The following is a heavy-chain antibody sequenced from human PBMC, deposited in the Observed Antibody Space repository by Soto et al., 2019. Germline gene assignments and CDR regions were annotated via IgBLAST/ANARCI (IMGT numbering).Heavy chain of an antibody. D-gene: IGHD2-2*01. J-gene: IGHJ4*02. Sequence: QVQLQASGPGLVKPSGTLSLTCIFSSGSVSNSNWWSWVRQSPGKGLEWIGEIYHTGTTTYNPSLKRRVTMSVDKSKNQFSLNLTSVTAAETAVYYCAIDSRYANSCAFGHYFDYLGRGTMVTVSS. V-gene: IGHV4-4*02. CDR2: IYHTGTT. CDR3: AIDSRYANSCAFGHYFDY. CDR1: SGSVSNSNW.